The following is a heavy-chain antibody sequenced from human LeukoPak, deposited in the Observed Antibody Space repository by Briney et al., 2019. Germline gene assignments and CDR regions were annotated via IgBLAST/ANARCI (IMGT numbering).Heavy chain of an antibody. CDR2: IYYSGST. J-gene: IGHJ4*02. D-gene: IGHD5-18*01. Sequence: GSLRLSCAASGFTFSSYYWGWIRQPPGKGLEWIGSIYYSGSTYYNPSLKSRVTISVDTSKNQFSLKLSSVTAADTAVYYCAREYSYGYVDYFDYWGQGTLVTVSS. CDR1: GFTFSSYY. V-gene: IGHV4-39*01. CDR3: AREYSYGYVDYFDY.